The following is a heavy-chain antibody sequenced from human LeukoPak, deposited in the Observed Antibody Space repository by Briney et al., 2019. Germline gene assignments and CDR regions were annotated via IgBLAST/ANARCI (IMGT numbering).Heavy chain of an antibody. J-gene: IGHJ6*02. CDR3: ARTPTVDILTGKTAGYYYYGMDV. CDR2: IYHSGST. V-gene: IGHV4-59*12. Sequence: PSESLSLICTVSGGSISGYYWSWIRQPPGKGLEWIGYIYHSGSTYYNPSLKSRVTISVDRSKNQFSLKLSSVTAADTAVYYCARTPTVDILTGKTAGYYYYGMDVWGQGTTVTVSS. D-gene: IGHD3-9*01. CDR1: GGSISGYY.